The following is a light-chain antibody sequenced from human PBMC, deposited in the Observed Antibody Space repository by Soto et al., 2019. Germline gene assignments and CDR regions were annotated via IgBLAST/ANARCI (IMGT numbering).Light chain of an antibody. CDR3: SSYTSSSTVV. CDR1: SSDVGGYKY. CDR2: EVS. J-gene: IGLJ3*02. V-gene: IGLV2-14*01. Sequence: QSVLTQPASVSGSPGQSITISCTGTSSDVGGYKYVSWYQQHPGKAPKLMIYEVSNRPSGVSNRFSGSKSGNTASLTISGLQAEDEADYYCSSYTSSSTVVFGGGTKLPS.